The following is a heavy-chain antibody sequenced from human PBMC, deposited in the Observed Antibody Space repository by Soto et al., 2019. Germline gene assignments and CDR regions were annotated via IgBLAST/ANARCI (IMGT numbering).Heavy chain of an antibody. D-gene: IGHD2-15*01. CDR2: IYYTGSI. CDR3: ARTTTLENYFDY. CDR1: GGSINSNSYY. V-gene: IGHV4-61*01. Sequence: SETLSLTCIVSGGSINSNSYYWSWIRQPPGKGLEWIGYIYYTGSIIYNPSLKSRVTMSVDMSMKQFSLKLNSVTAADTAVYYCARTTTLENYFDYWGQGTLVTVSS. J-gene: IGHJ4*02.